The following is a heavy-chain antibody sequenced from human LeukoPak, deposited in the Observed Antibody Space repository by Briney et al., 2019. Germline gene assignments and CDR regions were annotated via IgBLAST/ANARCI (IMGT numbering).Heavy chain of an antibody. CDR2: ISSSGSTI. J-gene: IGHJ4*02. V-gene: IGHV3-48*03. CDR3: ARGYSSVSYGDG. Sequence: QPGGSLRLSCAASGFTFSSYEMNWVRQAPGKGLEWVSYISSSGSTIYYADSVKGRFTISRDNAKNSLYLQMNSLRAEDTAVYYCARGYSSVSYGDGWGQGTLVTVSS. CDR1: GFTFSSYE. D-gene: IGHD6-19*01.